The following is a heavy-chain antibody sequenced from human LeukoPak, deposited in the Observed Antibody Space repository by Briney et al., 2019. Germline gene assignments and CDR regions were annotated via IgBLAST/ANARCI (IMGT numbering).Heavy chain of an antibody. CDR3: ARGDPTTANYYYYYMDV. D-gene: IGHD4-11*01. CDR2: IYTSGST. V-gene: IGHV4-4*07. CDR1: GGSISSYY. Sequence: SETLSLTCTVSGGSISSYYWSWIRQPAGKGLEWIGRIYTSGSTNYNPSLKSRVTISVDTSKNQFSLKLSSVTAADTAVYYCARGDPTTANYYYYYMDVWGKGTTVTVSS. J-gene: IGHJ6*03.